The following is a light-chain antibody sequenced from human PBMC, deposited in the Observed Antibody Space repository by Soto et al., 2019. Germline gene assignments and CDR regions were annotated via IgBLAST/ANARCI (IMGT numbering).Light chain of an antibody. V-gene: IGLV2-11*01. J-gene: IGLJ2*01. CDR3: SSFTGNNNFVV. Sequence: QSVLTQPRSVSGSPGQSVTISCTGTSSDVGGYNYVSWYQQHPGKAPKLMIYDVTKRPSGVPDRFSGSKSGSTASLTVSGLQAADEADYYCSSFTGNNNFVVFGGGTKVTVL. CDR1: SSDVGGYNY. CDR2: DVT.